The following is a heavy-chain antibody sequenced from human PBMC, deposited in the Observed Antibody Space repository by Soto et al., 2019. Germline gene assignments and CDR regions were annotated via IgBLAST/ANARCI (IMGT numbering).Heavy chain of an antibody. CDR3: ERAGKGNDGGRGAFEI. D-gene: IGHD1-1*01. Sequence: ASVKVSCKASGYTFTGYYMHWVRQAPGQGLEWMGWINPNSGGTNYAQKFQGWVTMTRDTSISTAYMELSRLRSDDTAVYYCERAGKGNDGGRGAFEIWGQGTMVTVSS. V-gene: IGHV1-2*04. CDR1: GYTFTGYY. J-gene: IGHJ3*02. CDR2: INPNSGGT.